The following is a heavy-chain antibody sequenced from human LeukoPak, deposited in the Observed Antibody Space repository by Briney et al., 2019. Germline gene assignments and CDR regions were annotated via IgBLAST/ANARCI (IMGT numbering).Heavy chain of an antibody. D-gene: IGHD2-2*01. CDR2: IIPIFGTA. CDR1: GGTFSSYA. V-gene: IGHV1-69*06. J-gene: IGHJ6*03. Sequence: SVKVSCKASGGTFSSYAISWVRQAPGQGLEWMGGIIPIFGTANYAQKFQGRVTITADKSTSTAYMELSSLRSEDTAVYYCARTGGGCCSSTSCYGPYYYYYYMDVWGKGTTVTVSS. CDR3: ARTGGGCCSSTSCYGPYYYYYYMDV.